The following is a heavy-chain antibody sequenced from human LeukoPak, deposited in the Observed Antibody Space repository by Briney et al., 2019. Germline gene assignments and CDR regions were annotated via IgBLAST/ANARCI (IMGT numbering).Heavy chain of an antibody. V-gene: IGHV3-7*03. CDR1: GLTFSIHW. Sequence: GGSLRLSCAASGLTFSIHWMNWVRQAPGKGLECVANINQDGSDKYYVDSVKGRFTISRDNTKNSLYLQMNSLRADDTAVYYCARSGTNYYYSYMDVWGKGTTVTVSS. D-gene: IGHD1-26*01. CDR3: ARSGTNYYYSYMDV. CDR2: INQDGSDK. J-gene: IGHJ6*03.